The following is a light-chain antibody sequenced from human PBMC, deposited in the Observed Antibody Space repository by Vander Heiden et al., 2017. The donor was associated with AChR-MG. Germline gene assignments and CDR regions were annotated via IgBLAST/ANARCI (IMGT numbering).Light chain of an antibody. CDR1: QGISSA. J-gene: IGKJ5*01. V-gene: IGKV1-13*02. CDR3: QQFNSYPTT. Sequence: ATQLPKSPSSLSASVGDRVTITCQASQGISSALAWYQQKPGKAPKLLIYDASSLESGVPSRFSGSGSGTDFTLTISSLQPEDFATYYCQQFNSYPTTFGQGTRLEIK. CDR2: DAS.